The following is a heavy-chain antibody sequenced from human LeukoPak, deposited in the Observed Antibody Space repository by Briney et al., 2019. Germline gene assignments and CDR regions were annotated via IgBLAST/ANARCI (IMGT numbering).Heavy chain of an antibody. Sequence: PSETLSLTCTVAGGSISSYYWSWLRQPPGKGLEWIGYIYYSGSTNYNPSLKSRVTISVDTSKNQFSLKLSSVTAADTAVYYCARERITMVRGVPRPYYFDYWGQGTLVTVSS. CDR2: IYYSGST. D-gene: IGHD3-10*01. CDR1: GGSISSYY. J-gene: IGHJ4*02. V-gene: IGHV4-59*01. CDR3: ARERITMVRGVPRPYYFDY.